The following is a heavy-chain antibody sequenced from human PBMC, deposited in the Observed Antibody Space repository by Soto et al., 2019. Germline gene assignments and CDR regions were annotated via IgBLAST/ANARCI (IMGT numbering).Heavy chain of an antibody. V-gene: IGHV1-24*01. CDR1: GYAHTELS. D-gene: IGHD3-10*01. Sequence: GASVKVSCKVSGYAHTELSMHWVRQAPGKGLEWMGGFDPEDGETIYAQKFQGRVTMTEDTSTDTAYMELSSLRSEDTAVYYCATVLLWFGDNYGMDVWGQGTTVTVSS. J-gene: IGHJ6*02. CDR3: ATVLLWFGDNYGMDV. CDR2: FDPEDGET.